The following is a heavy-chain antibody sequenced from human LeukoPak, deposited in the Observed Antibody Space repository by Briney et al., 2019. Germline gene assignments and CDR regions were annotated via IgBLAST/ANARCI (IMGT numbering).Heavy chain of an antibody. Sequence: ASVKVSCKASGYTFSGYYMHWVRQAPGQGLEWMGWINPNSGGTNYAQKFQGRVTMIRDTSISTAYMELSSLRSDDTAVYYCARDLEGYCSGGTCYFDYWGQGTLVTVSS. CDR3: ARDLEGYCSGGTCYFDY. CDR2: INPNSGGT. J-gene: IGHJ4*02. D-gene: IGHD2-15*01. V-gene: IGHV1-2*02. CDR1: GYTFSGYY.